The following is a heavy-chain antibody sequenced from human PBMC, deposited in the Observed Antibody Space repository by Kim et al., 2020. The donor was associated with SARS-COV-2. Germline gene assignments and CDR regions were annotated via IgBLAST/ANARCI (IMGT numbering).Heavy chain of an antibody. Sequence: SETLSLTCTVSGGSISSSSYYWGWIRQPPGKGLEWIGSIDYIGSTYYKPSLKSRVTISADTSKNQFSLKMNSVTAADTAVYYCARLFGRVCYWTGVLWGQGILVPAPS. CDR2: IDYIGST. V-gene: IGHV4-39*01. CDR1: GGSISSSSYY. CDR3: ARLFGRVCYWTGVL. D-gene: IGHD2-21*02. J-gene: IGHJ4*02.